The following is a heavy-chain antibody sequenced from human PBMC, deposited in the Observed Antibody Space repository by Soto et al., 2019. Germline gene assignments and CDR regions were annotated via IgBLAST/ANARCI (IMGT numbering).Heavy chain of an antibody. J-gene: IGHJ4*02. V-gene: IGHV3-48*01. D-gene: IGHD2-15*01. CDR1: GFTFSSYS. CDR2: ISSSSSTI. CDR3: AREMAALNYFDY. Sequence: EVQLVESGGGLVQPGGSLRLSCAASGFTFSSYSMNWVRQAPGKGLEWVSYISSSSSTIYYADSLKGRFTISRDNAKNSLYLQMTRLRAEDTAVYYCAREMAALNYFDYWGQGTLVTVSS.